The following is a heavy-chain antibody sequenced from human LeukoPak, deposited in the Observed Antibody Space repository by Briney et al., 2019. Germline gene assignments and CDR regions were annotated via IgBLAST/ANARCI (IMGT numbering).Heavy chain of an antibody. V-gene: IGHV3-21*01. CDR3: ARVDYDILTDYYIYAFDI. J-gene: IGHJ3*02. Sequence: GGSLRLSCAASGFTFSSYSMNWVRQAPGRGLEWVSPISGSSSYIYYPDSVKGRFTISRDDAKNSLYLQMNSLRAEDTAVYYCARVDYDILTDYYIYAFDIWGQGTMVTVSS. D-gene: IGHD3-9*01. CDR1: GFTFSSYS. CDR2: ISGSSSYI.